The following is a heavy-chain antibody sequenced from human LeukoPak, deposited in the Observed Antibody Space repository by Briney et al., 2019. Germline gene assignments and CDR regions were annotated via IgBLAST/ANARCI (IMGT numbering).Heavy chain of an antibody. D-gene: IGHD1-20*01. CDR1: GDSVSSNNVA. Sequence: SQTLSLTCVISGDSVSSNNVARNWLRQSPSRGLEWLGRTYYRSKWYNDYAVSMKGRITINPDTSKNQFSLQLKPVTPEDTAMYYCARDIPGSQDAFDLWGQGTTVIVSS. CDR2: TYYRSKWYN. J-gene: IGHJ3*01. CDR3: ARDIPGSQDAFDL. V-gene: IGHV6-1*01.